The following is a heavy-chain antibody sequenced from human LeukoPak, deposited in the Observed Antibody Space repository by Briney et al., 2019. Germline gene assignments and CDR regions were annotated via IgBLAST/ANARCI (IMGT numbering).Heavy chain of an antibody. Sequence: SETLSLTCTVSGGSISSSSYYWGWIRQPPGTGLEWLGSIYYSGSTYYNPSLKSRVTISVDTSKNQFSLKLSSVTAADTAVYYCARAFNPNYYDSSGYFNWFDPWGQGTLVTVSS. D-gene: IGHD3-22*01. CDR2: IYYSGST. V-gene: IGHV4-39*01. J-gene: IGHJ5*02. CDR1: GGSISSSSYY. CDR3: ARAFNPNYYDSSGYFNWFDP.